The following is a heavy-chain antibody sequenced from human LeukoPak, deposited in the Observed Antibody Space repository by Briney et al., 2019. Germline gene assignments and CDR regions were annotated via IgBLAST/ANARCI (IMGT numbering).Heavy chain of an antibody. CDR2: ISESGVGS. Sequence: GGSLRLSCVASGFTFRSNAMNWVRQAPGKGLEWVSGISESGVGSNYADSMKGRFTTSRDNSKNTLYLQMNSLRAEDTAVYYCAKVRVGATIDDWGQGTLVTVSS. V-gene: IGHV3-23*01. CDR1: GFTFRSNA. J-gene: IGHJ4*02. D-gene: IGHD1-26*01. CDR3: AKVRVGATIDD.